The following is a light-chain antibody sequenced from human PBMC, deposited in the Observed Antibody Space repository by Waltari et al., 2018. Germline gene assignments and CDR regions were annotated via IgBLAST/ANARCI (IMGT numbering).Light chain of an antibody. CDR1: KLGSKY. Sequence: SYEVTQPPSVSVSPRQRATITCSGEKLGSKYVSWYQQKSGQSPVLVIYRDDKRPSGIPERVSGSNAGNTATLTISGTQPMDEADYYCQAWDSSAFVFGAGTKVTVL. V-gene: IGLV3-1*01. CDR2: RDD. CDR3: QAWDSSAFV. J-gene: IGLJ1*01.